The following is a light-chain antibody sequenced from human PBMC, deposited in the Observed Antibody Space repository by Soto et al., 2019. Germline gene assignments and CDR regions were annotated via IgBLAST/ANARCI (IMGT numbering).Light chain of an antibody. V-gene: IGKV2-30*01. Sequence: DVVMTQSPLSLPVTLGQPASISCRSSQSLAYRDGNTYLSWFQQRPGQSPRRLIYRVSNRYSGVQDTCSGSGSGTDFTLNISRVEAEDVGVYYGMQGKNSPLTFGGGTRVEIK. CDR3: MQGKNSPLT. J-gene: IGKJ4*01. CDR1: QSLAYRDGNTY. CDR2: RVS.